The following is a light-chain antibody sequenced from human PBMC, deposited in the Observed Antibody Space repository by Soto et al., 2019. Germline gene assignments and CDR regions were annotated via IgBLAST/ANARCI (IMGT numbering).Light chain of an antibody. V-gene: IGLV2-14*01. CDR2: DVT. CDR1: SSDVGGYNY. CDR3: CSCTRNNTRV. J-gene: IGLJ2*01. Sequence: QSALAQPASVSGSPGQSITISCTGTSSDVGGYNYVSWYQQHPGKAPKVMIYDVTNRPSGVSNRFSGSKSGNTAALTISGLQAEDEADYYCCSCTRNNTRVFGGGTKVPVL.